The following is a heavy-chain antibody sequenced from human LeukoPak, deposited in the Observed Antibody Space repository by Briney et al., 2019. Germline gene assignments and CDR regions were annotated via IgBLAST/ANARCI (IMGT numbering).Heavy chain of an antibody. J-gene: IGHJ4*02. D-gene: IGHD6-13*01. V-gene: IGHV4-4*07. CDR1: RGTLSSYY. CDR2: IYTSGST. Sequence: PSETLSLTFPVSRGTLSSYYWSWLRQPAAKGLEWIGRIYTSGSTNYNPSLKSRVTMSGDTSKNQFSLKMSSVTAADTAVYYCASGLIDSSSWYYFDYWGQGTLVTVSS. CDR3: ASGLIDSSSWYYFDY.